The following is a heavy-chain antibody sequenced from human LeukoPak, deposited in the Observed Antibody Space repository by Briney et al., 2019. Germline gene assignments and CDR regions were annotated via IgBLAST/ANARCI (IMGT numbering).Heavy chain of an antibody. V-gene: IGHV4-39*01. CDR1: GGSISSSGYY. J-gene: IGHJ4*02. CDR3: VRSRDGYNLLDY. CDR2: IYYSRST. D-gene: IGHD5-24*01. Sequence: PSETLSLICTVSGGSISSSGYYWGWVRQPPGKGLEWIASIYYSRSTSYNPSLRSRVTISVDTSKDQFSLKLSSVTAADTALYYCVRSRDGYNLLDYWGQGTLVTVSS.